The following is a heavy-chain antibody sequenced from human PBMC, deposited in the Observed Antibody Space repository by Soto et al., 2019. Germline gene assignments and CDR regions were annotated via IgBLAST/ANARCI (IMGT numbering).Heavy chain of an antibody. V-gene: IGHV1-69*08. CDR3: ARERETPLGFDY. CDR1: GGTFSSYT. D-gene: IGHD2-15*01. J-gene: IGHJ4*02. CDR2: IIPILGIA. Sequence: QVQLVQSGAEVKKPGSSVKVSCKASGGTFSSYTIGWVRQAPGQGLEWMGRIIPILGIANYAQKFQGRVTITADKSTSTAYMELSSLRSEDTAVYYCARERETPLGFDYWGQGTLVTVSS.